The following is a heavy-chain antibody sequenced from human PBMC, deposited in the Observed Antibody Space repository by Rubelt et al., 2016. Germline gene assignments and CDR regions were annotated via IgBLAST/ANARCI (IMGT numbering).Heavy chain of an antibody. CDR2: ISGSGGNT. CDR3: AKRGYTASDAFDM. V-gene: IGHV3-23*01. D-gene: IGHD2-21*02. Sequence: EVQLLESGGGLVQPGGSLRLSCTASGFTFSSNAMSWVRQAPGKGLEWVSAISGSGGNTYYADSVKGRFTIPRDNSKNTLYLQMNILRAEDTAVYYCAKRGYTASDAFDMWGQGTMVTVSS. J-gene: IGHJ3*02. CDR1: GFTFSSNA.